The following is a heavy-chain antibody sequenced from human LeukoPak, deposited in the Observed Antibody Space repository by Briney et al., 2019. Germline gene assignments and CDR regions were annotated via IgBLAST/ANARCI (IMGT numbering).Heavy chain of an antibody. Sequence: SETLSLTCTVSGGSISSYYWSWIRQPPGKGLEWIGEINHGGSTNYNPSLKSRVTISVDTSKNQFSLKLSSVTAADTAVYYCARGPREDYGDPILGVDYWGQGTLVTVSS. J-gene: IGHJ4*02. CDR3: ARGPREDYGDPILGVDY. D-gene: IGHD4-17*01. CDR2: INHGGST. CDR1: GGSISSYY. V-gene: IGHV4-34*01.